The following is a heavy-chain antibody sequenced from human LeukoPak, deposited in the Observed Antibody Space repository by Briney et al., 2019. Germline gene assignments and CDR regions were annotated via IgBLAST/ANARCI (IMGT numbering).Heavy chain of an antibody. CDR1: GYTFTSYG. CDR3: ARGQSRSSWIDY. J-gene: IGHJ4*02. D-gene: IGHD6-13*01. V-gene: IGHV1-18*01. CDR2: ISAYNGNT. Sequence: GASVKVSCKASGYTFTSYGISWVRQAPGQGLEWMGWISAYNGNTNYAQKLQGRVTMTRNTSISTAYMELSSLRSEDTAVYYCARGQSRSSWIDYWGQGTLVTVSS.